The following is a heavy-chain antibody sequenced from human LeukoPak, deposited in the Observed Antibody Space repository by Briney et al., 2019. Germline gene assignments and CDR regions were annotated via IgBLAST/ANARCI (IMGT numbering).Heavy chain of an antibody. D-gene: IGHD6-6*01. J-gene: IGHJ4*02. V-gene: IGHV3-30*03. Sequence: GGSLRLSCAASGFTFSSYGMHWVRQAPGKGLEWVAVISYDGSNKYYADSVKGRFTISRDNAKNTLYLQVNSLRAEDTAVYYCARSIAARSFDYWGQGTLVTVSP. CDR1: GFTFSSYG. CDR3: ARSIAARSFDY. CDR2: ISYDGSNK.